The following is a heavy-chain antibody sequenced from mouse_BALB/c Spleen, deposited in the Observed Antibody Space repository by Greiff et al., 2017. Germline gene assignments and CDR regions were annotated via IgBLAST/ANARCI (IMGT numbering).Heavy chain of an antibody. CDR3: ARSESLLPLAY. CDR1: GYSITSDYA. D-gene: IGHD6-1*01. V-gene: IGHV3-2*02. Sequence: EVKLLESGPGLVKPSQSLSLTCTVTGYSITSDYAWNWIRQFPGNKLEWMGYISYSGSTSYNPSLKSRISITRDTSKNQFFLQLNSVTTEDTATYYCARSESLLPLAYWGQGTLVTVSA. CDR2: ISYSGST. J-gene: IGHJ3*01.